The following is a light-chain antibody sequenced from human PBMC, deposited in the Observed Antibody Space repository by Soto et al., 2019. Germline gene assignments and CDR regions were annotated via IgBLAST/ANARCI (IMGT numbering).Light chain of an antibody. J-gene: IGLJ1*01. V-gene: IGLV2-14*01. CDR2: EVS. Sequence: QSALTQPASVCGSPGQSITISCTGTSSDVGGYNYVSWLQQHPGKAPKLMIYEVSNRSSGVSNRFSGSKSGNTASLTISGLQAEDEADYYCSSYTSSSTLCVFGTGTKVTVL. CDR3: SSYTSSSTLCV. CDR1: SSDVGGYNY.